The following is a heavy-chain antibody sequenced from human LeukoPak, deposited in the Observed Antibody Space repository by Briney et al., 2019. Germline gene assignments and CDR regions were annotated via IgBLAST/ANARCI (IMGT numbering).Heavy chain of an antibody. V-gene: IGHV4-59*08. CDR3: VRLDAAAGRYLQFYY. Sequence: SETLSLTCTVSGGSINNYYWSWIRQSPEKGLEWIGYIHDSGSTNYNPSLKSRVTISVDTSKNQFSLKLSSVTAADTAVYYCVRLDAAAGRYLQFYYWGQGTLVTVSS. D-gene: IGHD5-24*01. J-gene: IGHJ4*02. CDR1: GGSINNYY. CDR2: IHDSGST.